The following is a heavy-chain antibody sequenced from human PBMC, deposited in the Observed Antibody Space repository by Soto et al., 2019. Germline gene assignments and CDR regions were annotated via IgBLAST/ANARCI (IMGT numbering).Heavy chain of an antibody. Sequence: QVPLVQSGAEVKKPGASVKVSCTASGYTFTTYSNNWLRQAPGQGLEWVGWINTYNGNTNSAQKFQGSLTMTTDTSTSTAYMELRGVSSDDTAVYYSASLSAPCGLGSWGQGTLVTDSS. CDR2: INTYNGNT. CDR1: GYTFTTYS. J-gene: IGHJ5*02. D-gene: IGHD7-27*01. V-gene: IGHV1-18*01. CDR3: ASLSAPCGLGS.